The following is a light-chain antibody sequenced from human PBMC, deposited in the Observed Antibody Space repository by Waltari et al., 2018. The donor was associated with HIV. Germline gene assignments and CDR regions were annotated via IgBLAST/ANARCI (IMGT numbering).Light chain of an antibody. V-gene: IGLV2-14*01. CDR1: SSDIGGSKF. CDR2: EVS. CDR3: SSFRSNTFVI. J-gene: IGLJ2*01. Sequence: QSALTPPASVSGSPGQSITISCTGTSSDIGGSKFVSWYQQHPGKAPKLIIYEVSNRPSGISSRFSGSKSGNTASLTISGLQAEDEADYYCSSFRSNTFVIFGGGTRLTVL.